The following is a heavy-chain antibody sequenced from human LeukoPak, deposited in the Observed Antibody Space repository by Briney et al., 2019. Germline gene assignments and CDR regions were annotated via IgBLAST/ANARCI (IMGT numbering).Heavy chain of an antibody. CDR3: APRPRYCSSTSCP. V-gene: IGHV3-48*03. D-gene: IGHD2-2*01. Sequence: GGSLRLSCAASGFTFSSYEMNWVRQAPGKGLEWISYISSSGSTVYYADSVKGRFTISRDNAKNSLYLQMDSLRAEDTALYYCAPRPRYCSSTSCPWGQGTLVTVSS. J-gene: IGHJ5*02. CDR1: GFTFSSYE. CDR2: ISSSGSTV.